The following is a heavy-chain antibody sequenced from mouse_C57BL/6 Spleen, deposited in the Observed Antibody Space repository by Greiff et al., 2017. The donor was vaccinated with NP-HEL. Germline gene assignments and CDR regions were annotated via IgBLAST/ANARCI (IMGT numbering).Heavy chain of an antibody. CDR2: IHPNSGST. Sequence: QVQLQQPGAELVKPGASVKLSCKASGYTFTSYWMHWVKQRPGQGLEWIGMIHPNSGSTNYNEKFKSKATLTVDKSSSTAYMQLSSLTSEDSAVYYCARSPDYYGSSLWGQGTSVTVSS. D-gene: IGHD1-1*01. CDR1: GYTFTSYW. V-gene: IGHV1-64*01. CDR3: ARSPDYYGSSL. J-gene: IGHJ4*01.